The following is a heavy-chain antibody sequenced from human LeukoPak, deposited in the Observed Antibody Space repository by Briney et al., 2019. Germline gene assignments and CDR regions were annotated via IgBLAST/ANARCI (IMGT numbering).Heavy chain of an antibody. J-gene: IGHJ3*02. Sequence: PSETLSLTCTVSGGSISSYYWSWIRQPPGKGLEWIGYIYYSGSTNYNPSLKSRVAISVDTSKNQFSLKLSSVTAADTAVYYCASILTGYYGPDAFDIWGQGTMVTVSS. CDR2: IYYSGST. V-gene: IGHV4-59*12. CDR1: GGSISSYY. D-gene: IGHD3-9*01. CDR3: ASILTGYYGPDAFDI.